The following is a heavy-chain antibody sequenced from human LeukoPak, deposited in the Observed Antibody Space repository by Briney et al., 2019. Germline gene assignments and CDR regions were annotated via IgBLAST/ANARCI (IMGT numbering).Heavy chain of an antibody. V-gene: IGHV3-30-3*01. D-gene: IGHD1-26*01. CDR2: ISYDGSNK. CDR3: ARDGIRYSGSYYYYYGMDV. Sequence: GGSLRLSCAASGFTFSSYAMHWDRQAPGKGLEWVAVISYDGSNKYYADSVKGRFTISRDNSKNTLYLQMNSLRAEDTAVYYCARDGIRYSGSYYYYYGMDVWGQGTTVTVSS. J-gene: IGHJ6*02. CDR1: GFTFSSYA.